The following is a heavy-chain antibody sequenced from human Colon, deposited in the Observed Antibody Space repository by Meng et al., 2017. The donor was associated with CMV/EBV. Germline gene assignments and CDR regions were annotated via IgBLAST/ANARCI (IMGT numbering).Heavy chain of an antibody. Sequence: GGSLRLSCAASGFNSNIYAINWVRQAPGKGLEWVSGITGSADRKYYADSVGGRFTISRDNSKNTVYLQMDSLSAEDPTVYFCAKPREDYYCDTRGGYGMDVWGQGTTVTVSS. CDR2: ITGSADRK. CDR3: AKPREDYYCDTRGGYGMDV. V-gene: IGHV3-23*01. D-gene: IGHD3-22*01. J-gene: IGHJ6*02. CDR1: GFNSNIYA.